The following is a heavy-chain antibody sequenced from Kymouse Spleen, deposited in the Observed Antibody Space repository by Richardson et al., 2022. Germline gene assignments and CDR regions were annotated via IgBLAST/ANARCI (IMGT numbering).Heavy chain of an antibody. CDR2: IKQDGSEK. Sequence: EVQLVESGGGLVQPGGSLRLSCAASGFTFSSYWMSWVRQAPGKGLEWVANIKQDGSEKYYVDSVKGRFTISRDNAKNSLYLQMNSLRAEDTAVYYCARSSYNWNSPFDYWGQGTLVTVSS. CDR3: ARSSYNWNSPFDY. D-gene: IGHD1-7*01. J-gene: IGHJ4*02. CDR1: GFTFSSYW. V-gene: IGHV3-7*01.